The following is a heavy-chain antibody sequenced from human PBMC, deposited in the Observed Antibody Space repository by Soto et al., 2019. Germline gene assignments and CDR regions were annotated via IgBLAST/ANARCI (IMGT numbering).Heavy chain of an antibody. CDR3: ARESPRGGYDRSYYYYGMDV. CDR1: GFTFSSYS. CDR2: ISSSSSTI. J-gene: IGHJ6*02. D-gene: IGHD5-12*01. Sequence: GESLKISCAASGFTFSSYSMNWVRQAPGKGLEWVSYISSSSSTIYYADSVEGRFTISRDNAKNSLYLQMNSLRDEDTAVYYCARESPRGGYDRSYYYYGMDVWGQGTTVTVSS. V-gene: IGHV3-48*02.